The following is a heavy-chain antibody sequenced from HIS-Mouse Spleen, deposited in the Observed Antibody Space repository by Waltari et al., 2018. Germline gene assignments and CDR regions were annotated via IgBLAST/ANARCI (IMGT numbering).Heavy chain of an antibody. CDR3: ARGLNTARPSHFDY. Sequence: QVQLVESGGGVVQPGRSLRLSCAASGCTFSRTAMHWVRQAPGKGLEWVAVISYDGSNKYYADSVKGRFTISRDNSKNTLYLQMNSLRAEDTAVYYCARGLNTARPSHFDYWGQGTLVTVSS. D-gene: IGHD6-6*01. CDR1: GCTFSRTA. CDR2: ISYDGSNK. J-gene: IGHJ4*02. V-gene: IGHV3-30-3*01.